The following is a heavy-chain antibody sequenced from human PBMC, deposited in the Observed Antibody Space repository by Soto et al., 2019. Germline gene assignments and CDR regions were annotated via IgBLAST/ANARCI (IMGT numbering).Heavy chain of an antibody. CDR2: INPNSGGT. Sequence: ASVKVSCKASGYTFTGYYMHWVRQAPGQGLEWMGWINPNSGGTNYAQKFQGWVTMTRDTSISTAYMELSRLRSDDTAVYYCAREGYGYSYGSAIGYYYYYYMDVWGKGTTVTVSS. CDR3: AREGYGYSYGSAIGYYYYYYMDV. CDR1: GYTFTGYY. D-gene: IGHD5-18*01. J-gene: IGHJ6*03. V-gene: IGHV1-2*04.